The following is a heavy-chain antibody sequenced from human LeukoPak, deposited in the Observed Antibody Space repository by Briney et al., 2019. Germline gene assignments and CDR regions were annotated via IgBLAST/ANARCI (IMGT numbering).Heavy chain of an antibody. Sequence: GGSLRLSCAASGFTFDDYAMHWVRQAPGKGLEWVSGISWNSGGIGYADSVKGRFTISRDNSKNTVSLQMNSLRAEDTALYYCARDLDWGAFDAWGQGTLVTVSS. CDR3: ARDLDWGAFDA. V-gene: IGHV3-9*01. D-gene: IGHD3-9*01. CDR2: ISWNSGGI. CDR1: GFTFDDYA. J-gene: IGHJ5*02.